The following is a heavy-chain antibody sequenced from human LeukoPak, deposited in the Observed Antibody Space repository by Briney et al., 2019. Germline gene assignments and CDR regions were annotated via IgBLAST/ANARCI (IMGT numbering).Heavy chain of an antibody. V-gene: IGHV3-73*01. D-gene: IGHD3-10*01. J-gene: IGHJ3*02. CDR3: AAGITLVRGGTFDI. Sequence: GGPLRLSCAASGFTFSGFIIHWVGQAPGKGLEWIGRVTSKTNSYATAYAASVKGRFTVSRDDSKKTAYLQMNSLKTEDTAVYYCAAGITLVRGGTFDIWGQGTMVIVSS. CDR1: GFTFSGFI. CDR2: VTSKTNSYAT.